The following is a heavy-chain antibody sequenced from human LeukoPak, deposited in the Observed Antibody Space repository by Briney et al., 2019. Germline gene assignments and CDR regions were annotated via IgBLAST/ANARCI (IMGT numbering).Heavy chain of an antibody. J-gene: IGHJ4*02. CDR1: GYTFTDYN. CDR2: INPNSGGT. V-gene: IGHV1-2*02. D-gene: IGHD3-10*01. Sequence: ASVKVSCKASGYTFTDYNIHLVRQAPGQGLEWMGWINPNSGGTNYAQRFQGMVTMTRDTSISTAYMDLGSLKSDDTATYFCSVWLGEFAHWGQGTLVTVSS. CDR3: SVWLGEFAH.